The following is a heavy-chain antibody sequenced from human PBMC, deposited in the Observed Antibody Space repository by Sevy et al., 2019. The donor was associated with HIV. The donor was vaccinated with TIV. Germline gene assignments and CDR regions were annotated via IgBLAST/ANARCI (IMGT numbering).Heavy chain of an antibody. Sequence: GGSLRLSCTASGFSFSIHSMHWVRQAPGKGLEWVSLILHDGSRQDYADSVKGRFIISRDNSKNTVYLEMSGLRPEDTATYYCARDSNVYDSGGSLDSWGQGTLVTVSS. J-gene: IGHJ4*02. V-gene: IGHV3-30*04. CDR1: GFSFSIHS. D-gene: IGHD6-25*01. CDR2: ILHDGSRQ. CDR3: ARDSNVYDSGGSLDS.